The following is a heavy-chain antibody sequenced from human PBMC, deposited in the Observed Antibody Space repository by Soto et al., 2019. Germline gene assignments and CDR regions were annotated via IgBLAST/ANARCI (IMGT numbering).Heavy chain of an antibody. D-gene: IGHD5-18*01. CDR3: ARDRLMATAGTARHYFGLDV. CDR1: GGSIRSGGYY. Sequence: SETLSLTCTVSGGSIRSGGYYWSWVRQNPRRGLEWIGNIHYSGNTYYNPSLKSRLTISVDTSKNQFSLNLSSVTAADTAVYYCARDRLMATAGTARHYFGLDVWGQGTTVTVSS. J-gene: IGHJ6*02. V-gene: IGHV4-31*03. CDR2: IHYSGNT.